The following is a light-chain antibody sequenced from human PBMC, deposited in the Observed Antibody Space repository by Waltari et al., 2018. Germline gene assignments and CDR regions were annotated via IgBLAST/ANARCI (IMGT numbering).Light chain of an antibody. Sequence: LLTQSPVSLSASVGDTVTLTCRASEDVRSYLAWVQQKPGSAPNLLIFGVSTLQSGVPSRFSGAGYGTDFTLTISGLQPEDSATYYCQHLVRYPLSFGGGTKVEIQ. V-gene: IGKV1-9*01. CDR3: QHLVRYPLS. CDR2: GVS. CDR1: EDVRSY. J-gene: IGKJ4*01.